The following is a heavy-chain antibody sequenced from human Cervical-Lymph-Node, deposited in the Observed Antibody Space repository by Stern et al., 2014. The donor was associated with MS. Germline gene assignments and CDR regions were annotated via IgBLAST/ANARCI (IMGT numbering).Heavy chain of an antibody. J-gene: IGHJ5*02. D-gene: IGHD2-2*01. V-gene: IGHV3-23*01. CDR2: ISGSGGTT. Sequence: LQLQESGGGLVQPGGSLRLSCAASGFTFSSYAMSWVRQAPGKGLEWGSAISGSGGTTYYADSVKGRFTISRDKSKNTLYLQMNSLRAEDTAVYYCAKVRPDIVVVPDTNWFDPWGQGTLVTVSS. CDR1: GFTFSSYA. CDR3: AKVRPDIVVVPDTNWFDP.